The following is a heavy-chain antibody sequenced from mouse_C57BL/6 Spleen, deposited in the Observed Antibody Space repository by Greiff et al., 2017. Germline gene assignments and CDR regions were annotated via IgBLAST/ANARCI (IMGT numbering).Heavy chain of an antibody. CDR1: GFSLTSYG. D-gene: IGHD2-4*01. CDR2: IWSGGST. V-gene: IGHV2-2*01. J-gene: IGHJ4*01. Sequence: QVQLKESGPGLVQPSQSLSITCTVSGFSLTSYGVHWVRQSPGKGLEWLGVIWSGGSTDYNAAFISRLSISKDNSKSQVFFKMNSLQADDTAIYYCARGGDYDEDYYAMDYWGQGTSVTVSS. CDR3: ARGGDYDEDYYAMDY.